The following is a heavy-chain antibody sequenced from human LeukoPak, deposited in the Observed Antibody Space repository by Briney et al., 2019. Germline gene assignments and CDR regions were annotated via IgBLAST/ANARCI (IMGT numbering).Heavy chain of an antibody. CDR1: GFTFSSYA. D-gene: IGHD2-2*01. CDR2: ISGSGGST. J-gene: IGHJ4*02. Sequence: GGSLRLSCAASGFTFSSYAMSWVRQAPGKGLEWVSAISGSGGSTYCADSVKGRFTISRDNSKNTLYLQMNSLRAEDTAVYYCASPHPEIYCSSTSCKPKSLYFDYWGQGTLVTVSS. CDR3: ASPHPEIYCSSTSCKPKSLYFDY. V-gene: IGHV3-23*01.